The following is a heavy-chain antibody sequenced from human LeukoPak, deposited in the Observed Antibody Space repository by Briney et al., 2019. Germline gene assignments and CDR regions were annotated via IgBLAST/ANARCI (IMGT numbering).Heavy chain of an antibody. CDR2: IRSKAYGGTT. J-gene: IGHJ4*02. CDR3: TRGLSSSSWYQATVY. CDR1: GFTFGGYA. V-gene: IGHV3-49*04. Sequence: GGSLRLSCTASGFTFGGYAMSWVRQAPGKGLEWVGFIRSKAYGGTTEYAASVKGRFTISRDDSKSIAHLQMNSLKTEDTAVYYCTRGLSSSSWYQATVYWGQGTLVTVSS. D-gene: IGHD6-13*01.